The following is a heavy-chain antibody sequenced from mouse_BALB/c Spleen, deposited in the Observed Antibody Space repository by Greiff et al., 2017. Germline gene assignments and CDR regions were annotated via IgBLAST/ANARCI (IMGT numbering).Heavy chain of an antibody. CDR3: ARGRSSYGGAMDY. D-gene: IGHD1-1*01. Sequence: QVQLQQSGAELVRPGTSVKVSCKASGYAFTNYLIEWVKQRPGQGLEWIGVINPNNGGTSYNQKFKGKATLTVDKSSSTAYMELRSLTSEDSAVYYCARGRSSYGGAMDYWGQGTSVTVSS. CDR1: GYAFTNYL. CDR2: INPNNGGT. J-gene: IGHJ4*01. V-gene: IGHV1-54*01.